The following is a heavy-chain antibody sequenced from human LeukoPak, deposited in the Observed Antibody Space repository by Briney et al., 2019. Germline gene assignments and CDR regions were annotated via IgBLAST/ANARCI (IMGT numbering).Heavy chain of an antibody. V-gene: IGHV1-18*04. CDR1: VYIFINDI. CDR3: ARGSDWFDS. J-gene: IGHJ5*01. Sequence: ASVTVSFMPSVYIFINDIINWVRQAPGQGLEWMGWVGTYTGNINYAQKFQGRVTMTTDTSTNTANMELRSLRSDDTAVYYCARGSDWFDSWGQGTLVTVSS. CDR2: VGTYTGNI.